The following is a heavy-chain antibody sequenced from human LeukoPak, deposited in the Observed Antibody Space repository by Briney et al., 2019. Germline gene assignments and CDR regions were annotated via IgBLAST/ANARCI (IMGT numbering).Heavy chain of an antibody. D-gene: IGHD2-21*02. CDR1: GFTFSNYG. V-gene: IGHV3-30*02. CDR2: IRYDGSNK. J-gene: IGHJ4*02. CDR3: AKDSGLAYCGGDCYSRDY. Sequence: GGPLRLSCAASGFTFSNYGMHWVRQAPGKGLEWVAFIRYDGSNKYYADSVKGRFTISRDNSKNRLYLQMNSLRAEDTAVYYCAKDSGLAYCGGDCYSRDYWGQGTLVTVSS.